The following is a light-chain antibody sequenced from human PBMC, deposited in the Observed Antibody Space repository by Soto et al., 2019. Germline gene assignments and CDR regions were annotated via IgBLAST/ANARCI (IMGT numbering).Light chain of an antibody. CDR1: QSISTY. CDR2: AAS. J-gene: IGKJ1*01. CDR3: QQSYIAPWT. V-gene: IGKV1-39*01. Sequence: DIQMPQPPSSLSASVGDRVSITCRASQSISTYLNWYQQKPGKVPRLLIYAASSLQSGVPSRFSGSGSGTDFTLTISSLQPEDFATYYCQQSYIAPWTFGQGTKVDIK.